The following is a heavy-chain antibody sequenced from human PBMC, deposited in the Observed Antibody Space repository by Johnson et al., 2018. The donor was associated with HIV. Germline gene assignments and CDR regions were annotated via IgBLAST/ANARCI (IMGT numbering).Heavy chain of an antibody. V-gene: IGHV3-74*02. J-gene: IGHJ3*02. D-gene: IGHD3-22*01. CDR2: INSDGSST. Sequence: VQLVESGGGLVQPGGSLRLSCAASGFSFDSHAINWVRQAPWKGLQWVSRINSDGSSTSYADSVKGRFTISRDNAKNSLYLQMNSLRAEDTAVYYCARAHRYYYDTDTMDAFDIWGQGTMVTVSS. CDR3: ARAHRYYYDTDTMDAFDI. CDR1: GFSFDSHA.